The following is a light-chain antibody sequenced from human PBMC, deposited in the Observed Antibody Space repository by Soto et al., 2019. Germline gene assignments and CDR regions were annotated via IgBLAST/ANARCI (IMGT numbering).Light chain of an antibody. V-gene: IGLV1-44*01. CDR2: SDN. CDR1: RSNIGTNT. J-gene: IGLJ2*01. Sequence: QSVLTQPPSASGTPGQRVTISCSGSRSNIGTNTVNWYQHLPGTAPQLLIYSDNQRPSGVPDRFSGSKSGTSASLAISGLQYEDEADYYCAAWDDSLNGLVVFGGGTKVTVL. CDR3: AAWDDSLNGLVV.